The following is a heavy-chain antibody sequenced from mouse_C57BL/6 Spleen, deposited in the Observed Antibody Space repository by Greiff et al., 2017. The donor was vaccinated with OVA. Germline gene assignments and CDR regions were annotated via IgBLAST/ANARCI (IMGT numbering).Heavy chain of an antibody. Sequence: QVQLQQPGAELVRPGSSVKLSCKASGYTFTSYWMDWVKQRPGQGLEWIGNIYPSDSETHYNQKFKDKATLTVDKSSSTAYMQLSSLTSEDSAGYYCARQIYYDYDEAFDYWGQGTTLTVSS. D-gene: IGHD2-4*01. CDR1: GYTFTSYW. CDR2: IYPSDSET. V-gene: IGHV1-61*01. CDR3: ARQIYYDYDEAFDY. J-gene: IGHJ2*01.